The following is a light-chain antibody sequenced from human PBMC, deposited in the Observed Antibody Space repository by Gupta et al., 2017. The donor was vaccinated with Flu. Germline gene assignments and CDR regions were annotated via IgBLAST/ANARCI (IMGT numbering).Light chain of an antibody. CDR3: QQYYSNPYT. Sequence: DIVMTQSPDSLAVSLGERATINCKSSQSVLYSSNNKNYLAWYQKKPGQPPKLLIYWASTRESGVPDRFSGSGSGTDFTLSISSLQAEDVAVYYCQQYYSNPYTFGQETNLEI. CDR2: WAS. V-gene: IGKV4-1*01. J-gene: IGKJ2*01. CDR1: QSVLYSSNNKNY.